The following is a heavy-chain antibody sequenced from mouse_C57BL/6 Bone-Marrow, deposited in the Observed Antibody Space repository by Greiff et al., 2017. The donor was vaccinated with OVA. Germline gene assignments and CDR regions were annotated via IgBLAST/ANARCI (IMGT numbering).Heavy chain of an antibody. CDR3: ARFYGSSRGY. CDR1: GYTFTDYY. CDR2: INPNNGGT. D-gene: IGHD1-1*01. Sequence: VQLQQSGPELVKPGASVKISCKASGYTFTDYYMNWVKQSHGKSLEWIGDINPNNGGTSYNQKFKGKATLTVDKSSSTAYMELRSLTSEDSAVYYCARFYGSSRGYWGQGTTLTVSS. V-gene: IGHV1-26*01. J-gene: IGHJ2*01.